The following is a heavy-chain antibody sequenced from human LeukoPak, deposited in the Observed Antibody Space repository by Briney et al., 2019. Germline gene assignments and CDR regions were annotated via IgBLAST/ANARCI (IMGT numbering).Heavy chain of an antibody. Sequence: GGSLRLSCTASGFTFSDYYMSWIRQAPRKGLEWISYISSIGTAIYYAESVKGRFTISRDNAKNSQRLQMNSLRAEDTAVYYCVRVGRGIAAAGFGAFDIWGLGTMVTVSS. J-gene: IGHJ3*02. CDR2: ISSIGTAI. CDR3: VRVGRGIAAAGFGAFDI. CDR1: GFTFSDYY. V-gene: IGHV3-11*01. D-gene: IGHD6-13*01.